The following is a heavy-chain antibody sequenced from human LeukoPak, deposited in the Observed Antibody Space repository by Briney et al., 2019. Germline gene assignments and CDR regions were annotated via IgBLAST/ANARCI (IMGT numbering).Heavy chain of an antibody. D-gene: IGHD3-10*01. CDR1: GFSFSDAW. V-gene: IGHV3-15*04. CDR2: IESKTDGGTT. CDR3: TTYGSGRKFDY. Sequence: GGSHRLSCAASGFSFSDAWMSWVRQIPGKGLEWVGRIESKTDGGTTDYAAPVKGRFTISRDDSTDTLYLQMNSLKSEDTAVYYCTTYGSGRKFDYWGQGILVTVSS. J-gene: IGHJ4*02.